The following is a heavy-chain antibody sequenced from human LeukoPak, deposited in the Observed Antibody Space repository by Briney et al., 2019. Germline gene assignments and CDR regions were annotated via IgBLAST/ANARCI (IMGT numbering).Heavy chain of an antibody. Sequence: SETLSLTCTVSGGSISSYYWSWIRQPPGKGLEWIGYIYYSGSTNYNPSLKSRVTISVGTSKNQFSLKLSSVTAADTAVYYCARTTEGGYTYDYFYYYYMDVWGKGTTVTISS. CDR1: GGSISSYY. D-gene: IGHD5-18*01. V-gene: IGHV4-59*01. CDR3: ARTTEGGYTYDYFYYYYMDV. J-gene: IGHJ6*03. CDR2: IYYSGST.